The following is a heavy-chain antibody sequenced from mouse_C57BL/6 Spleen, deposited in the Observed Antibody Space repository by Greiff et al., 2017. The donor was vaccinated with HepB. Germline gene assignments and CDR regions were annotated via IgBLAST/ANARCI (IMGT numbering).Heavy chain of an antibody. CDR2: IDPSDCYT. D-gene: IGHD1-1*01. CDR1: GYTFTSYW. Sequence: QVQLQQPGAELVKPGASVKLSCKASGYTFTSYWMQWVKQRPGQGLEWIGEIDPSDCYTNYNQKFKGKATLTVDTSSSTAYMQLSSLTSEDSAVYDCVSLITTVVATRGYFDCWGQGTTLTVSS. CDR3: VSLITTVVATRGYFDC. J-gene: IGHJ2*01. V-gene: IGHV1-50*01.